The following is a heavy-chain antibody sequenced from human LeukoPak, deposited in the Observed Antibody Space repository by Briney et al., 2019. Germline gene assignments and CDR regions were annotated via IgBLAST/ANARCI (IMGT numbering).Heavy chain of an antibody. V-gene: IGHV3-74*01. CDR1: GFTFKNYW. CDR2: INDGGSST. D-gene: IGHD2-15*01. CDR3: VRGGASTWS. J-gene: IGHJ5*02. Sequence: GGSLRLSCAASGFTFKNYWMHWARQAPGKGPVWVSRINDGGSSTTYADSVKGRFTISRDDAKNTLYLQMNSLRAEDTAVYYCVRGGASTWSWGQGTLVTVSS.